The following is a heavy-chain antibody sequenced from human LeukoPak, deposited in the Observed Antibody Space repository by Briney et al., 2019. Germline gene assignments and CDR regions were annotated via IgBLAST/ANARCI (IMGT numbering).Heavy chain of an antibody. D-gene: IGHD4-17*01. CDR2: IYGSTSA. V-gene: IGHV3-66*01. CDR3: ARLNFGDDY. J-gene: IGHJ4*02. CDR1: GFTVSSNY. Sequence: PGGSLRLSCAAPGFTVSSNYINWVRQAPGKGLEWVSLIYGSTSADYADSVKGRFTISRDTSMNTVYLQMNSLRAEDTAVYYCARLNFGDDYWGQGTLVTVSS.